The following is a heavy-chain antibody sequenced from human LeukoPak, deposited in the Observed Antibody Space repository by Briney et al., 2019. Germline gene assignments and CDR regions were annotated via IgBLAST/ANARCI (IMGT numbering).Heavy chain of an antibody. J-gene: IGHJ5*02. Sequence: SQTLSLTCAISGDSVSSNSAAWNWIRQSPSRGLEWLGRTYYRSKRYNDYAVSVKSRITINPDTSKNQFSLKLSSVTAADTAVYYCARGAVQLWSPRGWFDPWGQGTLVTVSS. V-gene: IGHV6-1*01. CDR3: ARGAVQLWSPRGWFDP. D-gene: IGHD5-18*01. CDR2: TYYRSKRYN. CDR1: GDSVSSNSAA.